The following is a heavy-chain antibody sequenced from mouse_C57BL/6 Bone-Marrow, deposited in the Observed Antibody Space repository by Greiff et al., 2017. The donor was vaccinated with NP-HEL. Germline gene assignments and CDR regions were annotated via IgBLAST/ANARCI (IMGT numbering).Heavy chain of an antibody. J-gene: IGHJ3*01. CDR1: GFTFTDYY. CDR3: ARYGSSGYVWFAY. D-gene: IGHD3-2*02. V-gene: IGHV7-3*01. CDR2: IRNKANGYTT. Sequence: EVKLVESGGGLVQPGGSLSLSCAASGFTFTDYYMSWVRQPPGKALEWLGFIRNKANGYTTEYSASVKGRLTISRDTSQSILYLQMNALRAEDSATYYCARYGSSGYVWFAYWGQGTLVTVSA.